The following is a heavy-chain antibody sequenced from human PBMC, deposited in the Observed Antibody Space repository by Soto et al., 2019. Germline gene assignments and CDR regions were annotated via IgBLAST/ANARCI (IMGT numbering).Heavy chain of an antibody. J-gene: IGHJ5*02. Sequence: QVQLQESGPGLVKPSETLSLTCTVSGGSISSYYWSWIRQPPGKGLEWIGYIYYSGSTNYNPSLKSRVTIAVETSKNQFSLKLSSVTAADTAVYYCARDGIAAAGAYNWFDPWGQGTLVTVSS. CDR1: GGSISSYY. D-gene: IGHD6-13*01. CDR3: ARDGIAAAGAYNWFDP. V-gene: IGHV4-59*01. CDR2: IYYSGST.